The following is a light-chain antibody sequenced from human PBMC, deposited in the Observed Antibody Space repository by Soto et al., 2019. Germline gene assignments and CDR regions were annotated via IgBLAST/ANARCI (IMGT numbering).Light chain of an antibody. CDR2: GNS. CDR3: QSYDSSLSALYV. J-gene: IGLJ1*01. V-gene: IGLV1-40*01. CDR1: SSKIGAGYD. Sequence: QAVLTQPPPVSGAPGARVTSSLPGGSSKIGAGYDVHWYQQLPGTAPKLLIYGNSNRPSGVPDRFSGSKSGTSASLAITGLQAEDEADYYCQSYDSSLSALYVFGTGTKVTVL.